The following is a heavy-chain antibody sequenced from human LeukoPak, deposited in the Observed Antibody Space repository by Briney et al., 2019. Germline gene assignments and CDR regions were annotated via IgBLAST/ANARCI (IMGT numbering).Heavy chain of an antibody. CDR2: IYYSGST. CDR3: ARPRMIDEKEKTDGQDYDGPWAFDI. D-gene: IGHD4-23*01. V-gene: IGHV4-39*01. J-gene: IGHJ3*02. Sequence: SETLSLTCTVSGGSISSSSYYWGWIRQPPGKGLEWIGSIYYSGSTYYNPSLKSRVTISVDTSKNQFSLKLSSVTAADTAVYYCARPRMIDEKEKTDGQDYDGPWAFDIWGQGTMVTVSS. CDR1: GGSISSSSYY.